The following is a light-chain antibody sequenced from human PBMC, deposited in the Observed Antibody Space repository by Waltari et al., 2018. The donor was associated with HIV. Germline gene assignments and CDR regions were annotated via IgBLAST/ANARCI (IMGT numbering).Light chain of an antibody. V-gene: IGLV2-14*01. CDR1: NSDIGGYNY. J-gene: IGLJ2*01. Sequence: QSALTQPASVSGSLGQSVTISCTGANSDIGGYNYVSWYQQHPGNAPKLIIHEVSNRPSGVSDRFAGSKSGNTASLTISGLQAEDESDYYCSSFITTTTHVVFGGGTRLTVL. CDR3: SSFITTTTHVV. CDR2: EVS.